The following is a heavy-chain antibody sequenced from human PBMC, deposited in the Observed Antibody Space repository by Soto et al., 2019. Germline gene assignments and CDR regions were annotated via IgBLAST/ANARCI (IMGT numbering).Heavy chain of an antibody. Sequence: SETLSLTCAVSGGSISSSNWWSWVRQPPGKGLEWIGEIYHSGSTNYNPSLKSRVTISVDKSKNQFSLKLSSVTAADTAVYYCARERTTVVRMDYYYYYGMDVWGQGTTVTVSS. D-gene: IGHD4-17*01. CDR3: ARERTTVVRMDYYYYYGMDV. CDR1: GGSISSSNW. J-gene: IGHJ6*02. CDR2: IYHSGST. V-gene: IGHV4-4*02.